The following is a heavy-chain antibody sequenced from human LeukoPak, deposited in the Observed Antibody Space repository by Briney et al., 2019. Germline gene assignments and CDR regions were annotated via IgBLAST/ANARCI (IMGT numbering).Heavy chain of an antibody. CDR1: GFTFSSYS. Sequence: GGSLRPSCAASGFTFSSYSMNWVRQAPGKGLEWVSGINWNGGSTGYADSVKGRFTISRDNAKNSLYLQMNSLRAEDTALYYCARSLSRFSYMDVWGKGTTVTVSS. V-gene: IGHV3-20*04. CDR2: INWNGGST. CDR3: ARSLSRFSYMDV. D-gene: IGHD3-3*01. J-gene: IGHJ6*03.